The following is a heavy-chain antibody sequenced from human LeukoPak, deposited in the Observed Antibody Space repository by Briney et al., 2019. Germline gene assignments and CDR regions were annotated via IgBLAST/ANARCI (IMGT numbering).Heavy chain of an antibody. CDR3: ARGYCTNGVCRTFDI. Sequence: ASVKVSCKASGYTFTDYFIHWVRQAPGQGLEWMGIISPNGGTTYYAQKFQDRVTMTRDTSTSTVYMELSSLRSEDTAVYYCARGYCTNGVCRTFDIWGQGTLVTVSS. V-gene: IGHV1-46*01. D-gene: IGHD2-8*01. J-gene: IGHJ4*02. CDR1: GYTFTDYF. CDR2: ISPNGGTT.